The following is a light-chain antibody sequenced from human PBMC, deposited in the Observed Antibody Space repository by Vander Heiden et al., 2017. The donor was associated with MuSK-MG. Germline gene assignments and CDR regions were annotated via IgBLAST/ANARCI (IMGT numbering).Light chain of an antibody. CDR3: QSYDRRLSGSYV. J-gene: IGLJ1*01. V-gene: IGLV1-40*01. Sequence: SVLTPPPSLSGAPWQRVTISCTGITSNFGVGYDVHWYQVLPVAVPKLLIYRKTDRPSGVPERFSAYRSGTSASVVITGLQAEDGDDYYCQSYDRRLSGSYVFGSGTKVTVL. CDR2: RKT. CDR1: TSNFGVGYD.